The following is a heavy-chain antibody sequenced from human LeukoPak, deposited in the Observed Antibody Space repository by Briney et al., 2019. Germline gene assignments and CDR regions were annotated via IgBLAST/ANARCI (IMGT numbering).Heavy chain of an antibody. CDR2: ISAYNGNT. D-gene: IGHD3-9*01. Sequence: GASVKVSCKASGYTITSYGISWVRQAPGQGLEWMGWISAYNGNTNYAQKLQGRVTMTTDTSTSTAYMELRSLRSDDTAVYYCARRPKSEYHDILTGYYDYWGQGTLVTVSS. CDR1: GYTITSYG. V-gene: IGHV1-18*01. CDR3: ARRPKSEYHDILTGYYDY. J-gene: IGHJ4*02.